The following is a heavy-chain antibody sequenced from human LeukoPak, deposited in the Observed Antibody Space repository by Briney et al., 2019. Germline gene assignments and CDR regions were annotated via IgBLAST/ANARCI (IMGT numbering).Heavy chain of an antibody. Sequence: GGSLRLSCAASGFTFSDYYMSWIRQAPGKGLEWVSYISSSGSTIYYADSVKGRFTISRDNAKNSLYLQMNSLRAEDTAVYYCARVIASSGYLWFDPWGQGTLVTVSS. CDR2: ISSSGSTI. J-gene: IGHJ5*02. CDR3: ARVIASSGYLWFDP. D-gene: IGHD3-22*01. V-gene: IGHV3-11*01. CDR1: GFTFSDYY.